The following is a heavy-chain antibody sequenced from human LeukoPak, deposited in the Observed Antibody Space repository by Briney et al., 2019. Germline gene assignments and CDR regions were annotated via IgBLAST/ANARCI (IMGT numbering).Heavy chain of an antibody. CDR2: ISYDGSNK. Sequence: GGSLRLSCAASGFTFSIYAMHWVRQAPGKGLEWVAVISYDGSNKYYADSVKGRFTISRDNSKNTLYLQMNSLRAEDTAVYYCAKEEYYYDSSGYYYPYYFDYWGQGTLVTVSS. CDR1: GFTFSIYA. J-gene: IGHJ4*02. CDR3: AKEEYYYDSSGYYYPYYFDY. D-gene: IGHD3-22*01. V-gene: IGHV3-30-3*01.